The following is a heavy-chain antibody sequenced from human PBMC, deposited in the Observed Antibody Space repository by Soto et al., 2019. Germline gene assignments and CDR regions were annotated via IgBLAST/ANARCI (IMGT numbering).Heavy chain of an antibody. D-gene: IGHD5-18*01. CDR1: GGSISSYY. CDR2: IYDSRST. V-gene: IGHV4-59*01. CDR3: ARDEGYYYGYWYFDL. J-gene: IGHJ2*01. Sequence: QVQLQESGPGLVKPSETLSVTCTVSGGSISSYYWSWIRQPPGKGLEWIGYIYDSRSTNYNPSLNRRVTISVHTSKNQFSLKLSSVTAADTAVYYCARDEGYYYGYWYFDLWGRGTLVTVSS.